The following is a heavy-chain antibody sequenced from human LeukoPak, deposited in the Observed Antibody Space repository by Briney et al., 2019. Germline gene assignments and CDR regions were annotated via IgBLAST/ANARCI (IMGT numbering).Heavy chain of an antibody. J-gene: IGHJ3*02. CDR3: AKVRIVGPTVGAFDI. V-gene: IGHV3-23*01. CDR1: GFTVSSND. CDR2: ISGSGGST. D-gene: IGHD1-26*01. Sequence: PGGSLRLSCAASGFTVSSNDISWVRQAPGKGLEWVSAISGSGGSTYYADSVKGRFTISRDNSKNTLYLQMNSLRAEDTAVYYCAKVRIVGPTVGAFDIWGQGTMVTVSS.